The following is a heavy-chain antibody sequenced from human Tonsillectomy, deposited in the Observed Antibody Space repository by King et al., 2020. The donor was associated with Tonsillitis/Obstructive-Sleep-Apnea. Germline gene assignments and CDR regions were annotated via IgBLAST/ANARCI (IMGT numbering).Heavy chain of an antibody. CDR1: GFTFSSYW. J-gene: IGHJ3*02. CDR2: INSDGGST. V-gene: IGHV3-74*01. Sequence: VQLVESGGGLVQPGGSLRLSCAASGFTFSSYWMHWVRQPPGKGLVWISRINSDGGSTSCAASVKGRFTISRDNAKNTLYLQMNSLRAEDTAVYYCARDLGQLSLNDAFDIWGQGAMVTVSS. CDR3: ARDLGQLSLNDAFDI. D-gene: IGHD6-13*01.